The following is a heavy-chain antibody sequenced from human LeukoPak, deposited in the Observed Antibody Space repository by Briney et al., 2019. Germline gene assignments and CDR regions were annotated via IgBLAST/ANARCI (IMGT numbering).Heavy chain of an antibody. CDR1: GYSFTSYW. V-gene: IGHV5-51*01. CDR2: IYPGDSDT. D-gene: IGHD1-26*01. Sequence: GESLKISCKGSGYSFTSYWIGWVRQMLGKGLEWMGIIYPGDSDTGYSPSFQGQVTISADKSISTAYLQWSSLKASDTAMYYCASQTSVELNAFDIWGQGTMVTVSS. CDR3: ASQTSVELNAFDI. J-gene: IGHJ3*02.